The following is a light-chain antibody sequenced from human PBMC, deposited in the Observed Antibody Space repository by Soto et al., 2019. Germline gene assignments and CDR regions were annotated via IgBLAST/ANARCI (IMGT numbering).Light chain of an antibody. V-gene: IGLV2-14*01. Sequence: QSALTQPASVSGSPGQSITISCTGTSSDLGAYDYVSWYQHHPGKAPKLMIFEVNNRPSGVSHRFSGSKSGSTASLTISGLQAEDEADYYCSSYANSGTSYVFGTGTKLTV. CDR2: EVN. CDR1: SSDLGAYDY. J-gene: IGLJ1*01. CDR3: SSYANSGTSYV.